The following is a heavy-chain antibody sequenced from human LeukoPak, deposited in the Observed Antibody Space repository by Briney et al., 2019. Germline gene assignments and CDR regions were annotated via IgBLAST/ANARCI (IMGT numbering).Heavy chain of an antibody. CDR1: GYTFTGYY. V-gene: IGHV1-2*04. D-gene: IGHD3/OR15-3a*01. J-gene: IGHJ4*02. CDR3: ARGVRRTGYSHFDY. CDR2: INPNSGGT. Sequence: ASVKVSCKTSGYTFTGYYMHWVRQAPGQGLEWMGWINPNSGGTNYAQKFQGWVTMTRDTSISTAYMELSRLRSDDTAVYYCARGVRRTGYSHFDYWGQGTLVTVSS.